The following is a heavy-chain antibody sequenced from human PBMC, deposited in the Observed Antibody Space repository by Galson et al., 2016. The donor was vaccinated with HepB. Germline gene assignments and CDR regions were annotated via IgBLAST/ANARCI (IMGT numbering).Heavy chain of an antibody. Sequence: SLRLSCAASGFTFSDYYMSWIRQGPGKGLEWVSYISSSGSYTNYADSVKGRFTISRDNPKNSLYLQMNSLRVEDTAVYHCARDYSGQLWLLGGFDYWGQGTLVTVSS. D-gene: IGHD5-18*01. CDR1: GFTFSDYY. CDR2: ISSSGSYT. CDR3: ARDYSGQLWLLGGFDY. J-gene: IGHJ4*02. V-gene: IGHV3-11*06.